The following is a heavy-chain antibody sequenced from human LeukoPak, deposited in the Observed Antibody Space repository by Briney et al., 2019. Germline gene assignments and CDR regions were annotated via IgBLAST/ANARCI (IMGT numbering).Heavy chain of an antibody. J-gene: IGHJ4*02. CDR3: ARRTTMVRGEYFDF. CDR1: GGSISSSAYY. Sequence: SETLSLTCTVSGGSISSSAYYWGWIRQPPGKGLEWIGSISYRGNSYYNASLKSRVNISVDTARNQFSLKLSSVTAADTAVYYCARRTTMVRGEYFDFWGQGTLVTVSS. V-gene: IGHV4-39*01. CDR2: ISYRGNS. D-gene: IGHD3-10*01.